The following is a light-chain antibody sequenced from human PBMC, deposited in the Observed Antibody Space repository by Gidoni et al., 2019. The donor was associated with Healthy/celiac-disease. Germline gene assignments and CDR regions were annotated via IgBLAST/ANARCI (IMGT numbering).Light chain of an antibody. CDR1: QGISSY. J-gene: IGKJ2*01. CDR3: QQYYSYPLYT. CDR2: AAS. Sequence: AIRMTHSPSSFSASTGDRVTITCRASQGISSYLAWYPQKPGKDPKLLIYAASTLQSGVPSRFSGSGSGTDFTLTISCLQCEDFATYYCQQYYSYPLYTFXXXTKLEIK. V-gene: IGKV1-8*01.